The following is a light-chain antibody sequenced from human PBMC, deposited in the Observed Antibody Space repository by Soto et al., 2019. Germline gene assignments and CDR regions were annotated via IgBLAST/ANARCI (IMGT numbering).Light chain of an antibody. CDR2: GAS. J-gene: IGKJ1*01. CDR1: QSVSSTY. V-gene: IGKV3-20*01. Sequence: EIVLTQSPGTLSLSPGERATLSCRASQSVSSTYLAWYQHKPGQAPRLLIYGASSRATGIPDRFSGSGSGSDFTLTISRLEPEDFAVYYCQQSGSTLWTFGQGTKVDIK. CDR3: QQSGSTLWT.